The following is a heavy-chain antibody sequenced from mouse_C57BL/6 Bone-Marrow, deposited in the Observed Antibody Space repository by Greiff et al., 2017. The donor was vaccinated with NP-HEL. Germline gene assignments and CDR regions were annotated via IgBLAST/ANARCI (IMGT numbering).Heavy chain of an antibody. CDR1: GYTFTSYG. CDR2: IYPRSGNP. J-gene: IGHJ3*01. D-gene: IGHD2-5*01. Sequence: VKLVESGAELARPGASVKLSCKASGYTFTSYGISWVKQRTGQGLEWIGEIYPRSGNPYYNEKFKGKATLTADKSSSTAYMELRSLTSEDSAVDFCARHYSTPFAYWGQGTLVTVSA. V-gene: IGHV1-81*01. CDR3: ARHYSTPFAY.